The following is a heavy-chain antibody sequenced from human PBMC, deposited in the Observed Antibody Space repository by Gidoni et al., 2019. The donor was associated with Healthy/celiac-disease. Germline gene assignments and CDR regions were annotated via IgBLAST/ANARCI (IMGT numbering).Heavy chain of an antibody. J-gene: IGHJ6*03. CDR3: ARGAGEITMIVVVITTDYYMDV. D-gene: IGHD3-22*01. V-gene: IGHV3-30-3*01. CDR2: ISYDGSNK. Sequence: WVAVISYDGSNKYYADSVKGRFTISRDNSKNTLYLQMNSLRAEDTAVYYCARGAGEITMIVVVITTDYYMDVWGKGTTVTVSS.